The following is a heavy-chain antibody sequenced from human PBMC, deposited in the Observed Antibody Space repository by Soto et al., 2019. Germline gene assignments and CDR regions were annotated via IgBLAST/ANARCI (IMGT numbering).Heavy chain of an antibody. CDR1: GGSFSDYY. J-gene: IGHJ6*02. V-gene: IGHV4-34*01. D-gene: IGHD3-16*01. CDR2: ISHSGST. CDR3: ARCGLDYGMDV. Sequence: SETLSLTCAVYGGSFSDYYWSWIRQPPGKGLEWIGEISHSGSTNYNPSLKSRLTISVDTSKNQFSLKLTSVTAADTAVYYCARCGLDYGMDVWGQGTTVTVSS.